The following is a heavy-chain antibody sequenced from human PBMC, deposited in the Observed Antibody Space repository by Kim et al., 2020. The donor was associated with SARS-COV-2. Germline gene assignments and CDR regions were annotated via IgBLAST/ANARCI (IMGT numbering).Heavy chain of an antibody. J-gene: IGHJ6*02. V-gene: IGHV3-21*01. Sequence: GGSLRLSCAASGFTFSSYSMNWVRQAPGKGLEWVSSISSSSSYIYYADSVKGRFTISRDNAKNSLYLQMNSLRAEDTAVYYCARDVDVGTSYYYYGMDVWGQGTTVTVSS. CDR2: ISSSSSYI. CDR3: ARDVDVGTSYYYYGMDV. D-gene: IGHD2-2*01. CDR1: GFTFSSYS.